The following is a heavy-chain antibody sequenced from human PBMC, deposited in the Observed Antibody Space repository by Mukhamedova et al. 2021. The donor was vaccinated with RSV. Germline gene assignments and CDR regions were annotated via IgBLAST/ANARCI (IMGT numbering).Heavy chain of an antibody. J-gene: IGHJ4*02. V-gene: IGHV3-49*02. Sequence: KGRFTISRDDSKNIAYLQMNSLKTEDTAVYYCTRAHLPDSYVDSVPIDYWGQGTLVTVSS. D-gene: IGHD4-17*01. CDR3: TRAHLPDSYVDSVPIDY.